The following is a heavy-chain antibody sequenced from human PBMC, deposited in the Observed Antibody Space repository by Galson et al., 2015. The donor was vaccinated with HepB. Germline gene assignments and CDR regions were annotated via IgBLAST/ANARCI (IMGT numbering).Heavy chain of an antibody. D-gene: IGHD3-3*01. CDR1: GGSISSGDYY. CDR2: IYYSGST. V-gene: IGHV4-30-4*01. Sequence: TLSLTCTVSGGSISSGDYYWSWIRQPPGKGLEWIGYIYYSGSTYYNPSLKSRVTISVDTSKNQFSLKLSSVTAADTAVYYCARGVGVVIIQEGWFDPWGQGTLVTVSS. J-gene: IGHJ5*02. CDR3: ARGVGVVIIQEGWFDP.